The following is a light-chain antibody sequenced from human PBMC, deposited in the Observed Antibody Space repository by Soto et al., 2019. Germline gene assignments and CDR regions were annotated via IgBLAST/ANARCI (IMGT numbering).Light chain of an antibody. V-gene: IGKV3-20*01. CDR2: DAS. CDR3: YQYDSSPWT. J-gene: IGKJ1*01. CDR1: QSISSN. Sequence: IVMTQSPVTLSVSPGERATLSCRASQSISSNLAWYQQKPGQSPRLVIYDASSRATGIPDRFSGSGSGTDFTLTISRLEPEDFAVYFCYQYDSSPWTFGQGTKVDIK.